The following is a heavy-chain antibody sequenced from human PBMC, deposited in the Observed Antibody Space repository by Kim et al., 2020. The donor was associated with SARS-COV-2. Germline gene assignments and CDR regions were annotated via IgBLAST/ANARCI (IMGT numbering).Heavy chain of an antibody. Sequence: ASVKVSCKASGYTFTSYDINWVRQATGQGLEWMGWMNPNSGNTGYAQKFQGRVIMTRNTSISTAYMELSSLRSEDTAVYYCARGEPYSSSWYERYYYYGMDVWGQGTTVTVSS. V-gene: IGHV1-8*01. CDR1: GYTFTSYD. CDR2: MNPNSGNT. J-gene: IGHJ6*02. D-gene: IGHD6-13*01. CDR3: ARGEPYSSSWYERYYYYGMDV.